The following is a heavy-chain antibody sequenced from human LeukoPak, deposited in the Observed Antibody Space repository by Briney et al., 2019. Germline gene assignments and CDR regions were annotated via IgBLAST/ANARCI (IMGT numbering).Heavy chain of an antibody. J-gene: IGHJ6*02. CDR3: ARGISSSGLSPDYGMDV. CDR1: GGTFSSYA. V-gene: IGHV1-69*13. CDR2: IIPIFGTA. D-gene: IGHD5-18*01. Sequence: SVKVSCKASGGTFSSYAISWVRQGPGQGLEWMGGIIPIFGTANYAQKFQGRVTITADESTSTAYMELSSLRSEDTAVYYCARGISSSGLSPDYGMDVWGQGTTVTVSS.